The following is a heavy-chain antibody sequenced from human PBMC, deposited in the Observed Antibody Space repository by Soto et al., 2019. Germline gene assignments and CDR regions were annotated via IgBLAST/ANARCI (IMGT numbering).Heavy chain of an antibody. J-gene: IGHJ4*02. CDR1: GYTFTYYY. CDR3: ARSPYSSGSYYPIDY. D-gene: IGHD3-22*01. V-gene: IGHV1-46*01. Sequence: EASVKVSCKASGYTFTYYYVHWVRQAPGQGFEWMGVINPSAGSTSYAQKFQGRVTMTRDTSTSTVYMELGSLRSEDTAVYYCARSPYSSGSYYPIDYWGQGTLVTVSS. CDR2: INPSAGST.